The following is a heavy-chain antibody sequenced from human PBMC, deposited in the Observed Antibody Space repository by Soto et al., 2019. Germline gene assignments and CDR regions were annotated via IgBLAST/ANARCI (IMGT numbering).Heavy chain of an antibody. CDR1: GVTFSSYA. CDR2: ISGSGGST. D-gene: IGHD6-13*01. Sequence: GGSLRLSCAASGVTFSSYAMSWVRQAPGKGLEWVSAISGSGGSTYYADSVKGRFTISRDNSKNTLYLQMNSLRAEDTAVYYCAKVGAAASLIYFDYSGQAPVVTVSS. CDR3: AKVGAAASLIYFDY. J-gene: IGHJ4*02. V-gene: IGHV3-23*01.